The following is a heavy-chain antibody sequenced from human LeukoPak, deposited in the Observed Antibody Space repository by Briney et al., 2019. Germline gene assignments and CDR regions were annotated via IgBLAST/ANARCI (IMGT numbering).Heavy chain of an antibody. CDR3: ARDGRVTSFGVPGGYGWFDP. V-gene: IGHV1-18*01. CDR2: ISAYNGNT. D-gene: IGHD3-3*01. Sequence: ASVKVSCKASGYTFTSYGTSWVRQAPGQGLEWMGWISAYNGNTNYAQKPQGRVTMTTDTSTSTAYMELRSLRSDDTAVYYCARDGRVTSFGVPGGYGWFDPSGQGTLVTVSS. CDR1: GYTFTSYG. J-gene: IGHJ5*02.